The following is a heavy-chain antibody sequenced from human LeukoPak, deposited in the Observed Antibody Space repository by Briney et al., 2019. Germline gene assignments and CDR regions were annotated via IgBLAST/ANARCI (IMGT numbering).Heavy chain of an antibody. J-gene: IGHJ4*02. V-gene: IGHV3-48*01. D-gene: IGHD6-13*01. CDR1: GFTFSSYS. CDR3: ARGYSSSWYD. Sequence: PGGSLRLSCAASGFTFSSYSMNWVRQAPEKGLEWGSYISGSSSTIYYADSVRDRFTISRDNSKNTLFLQMNSLRAEDTAMYYCARGYSSSWYDWGQGTLVTVSS. CDR2: ISGSSSTI.